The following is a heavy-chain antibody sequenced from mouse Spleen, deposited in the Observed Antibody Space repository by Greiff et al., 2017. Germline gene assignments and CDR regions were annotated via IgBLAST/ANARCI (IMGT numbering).Heavy chain of an antibody. D-gene: IGHD2-1*01. CDR2: IHPNSGST. J-gene: IGHJ4*01. CDR3: ARRVYGNTYYYAMDY. Sequence: VQLQQPGAELVKPGASVKLSCKASGYTFTSYWMHWVKQRPGQGLEWIGMIHPNSGSTNYNKKFKSKATLTVDQSSSTAYMQLSSLTSEDSAVYYCARRVYGNTYYYAMDYWGQGTSVTVSS. CDR1: GYTFTSYW. V-gene: IGHV1-64*01.